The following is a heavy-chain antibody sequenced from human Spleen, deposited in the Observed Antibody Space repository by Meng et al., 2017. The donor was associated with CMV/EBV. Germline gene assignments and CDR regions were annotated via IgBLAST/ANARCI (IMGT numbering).Heavy chain of an antibody. CDR1: GFTFSSYA. CDR2: ISGSGGST. V-gene: IGHV3-23*01. J-gene: IGHJ6*02. D-gene: IGHD2-2*02. Sequence: GESLKISCAASGFTFSSYAMSWVRQAPGKGLEWVSAISGSGGSTYYADSVKGRFTISRDNSKNTLYLQMNSLRAEDTAVYYCAKDPLPAAIISRFFGMDVWGQGTTVTVSS. CDR3: AKDPLPAAIISRFFGMDV.